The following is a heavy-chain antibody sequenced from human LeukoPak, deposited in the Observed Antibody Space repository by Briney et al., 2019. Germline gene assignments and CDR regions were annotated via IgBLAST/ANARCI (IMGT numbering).Heavy chain of an antibody. V-gene: IGHV3-7*03. CDR3: TRDSQGSGIYSVDY. CDR1: GFTLSSYW. J-gene: IGHJ4*02. D-gene: IGHD3-10*01. Sequence: GGSLRLSCAASGFTLSSYWMSWVRQAPGNGLEWVANMKPDGSAIYFVDSVKGRFTISRDNAKNLLFLQMNSLRAEDTAIYYCTRDSQGSGIYSVDYWGQGTPVTVSS. CDR2: MKPDGSAI.